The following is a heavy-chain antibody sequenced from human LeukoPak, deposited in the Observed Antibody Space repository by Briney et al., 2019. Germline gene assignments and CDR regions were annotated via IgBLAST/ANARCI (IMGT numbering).Heavy chain of an antibody. CDR2: ISYSGNT. V-gene: IGHV4-59*12. J-gene: IGHJ4*02. CDR1: YDFTSDYY. D-gene: IGHD2-21*01. CDR3: ARYSFPFC. Sequence: SETLSLTCSVSYDFTSDYYWSWLRQPPGRGLEWIGYISYSGNTNYSPSLNSRVTISIDTSKNQFSLKLSSVTAADTAVYYCARYSFPFCWGQGTLVTVSS.